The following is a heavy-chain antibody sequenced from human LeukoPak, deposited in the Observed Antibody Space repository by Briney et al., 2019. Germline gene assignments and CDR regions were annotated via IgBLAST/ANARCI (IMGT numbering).Heavy chain of an antibody. D-gene: IGHD2-15*01. CDR2: INPSGGST. V-gene: IGHV1-46*01. J-gene: IGHJ4*02. Sequence: ASVKVSCKASGGTFSSYAISWVRQAPGQGLEWMGIINPSGGSTSYAQKFQDRITMTRDTSTSIVYMNLSSLRSEDTAVYYCARGGSSLPFDYWGLGTLVTVSS. CDR3: ARGGSSLPFDY. CDR1: GGTFSSYA.